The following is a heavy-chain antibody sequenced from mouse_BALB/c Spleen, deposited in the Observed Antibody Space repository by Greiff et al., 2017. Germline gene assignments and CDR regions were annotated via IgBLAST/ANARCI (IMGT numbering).Heavy chain of an antibody. CDR3: AIRAMDY. CDR2: ISSGSSTI. V-gene: IGHV5-17*02. Sequence: EVQLVESGGGLVQPGGSRKLSCAASGFTFSSFGMHWVRQAPEKGLEWVAYISSGSSTIYYADTVKGRFTISRNNPKNTLFLQMTSLRSEDTAMYYCAIRAMDYWGQGTSVTVSS. J-gene: IGHJ4*01. CDR1: GFTFSSFG.